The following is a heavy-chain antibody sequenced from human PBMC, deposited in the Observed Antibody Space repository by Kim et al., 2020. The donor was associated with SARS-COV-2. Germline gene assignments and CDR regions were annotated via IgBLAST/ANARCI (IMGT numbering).Heavy chain of an antibody. CDR2: INTGTDNT. CDR3: AREGGEDVVVVAAAMGGFDY. V-gene: IGHV1-3*04. D-gene: IGHD2-2*01. Sequence: ASVKVSCKASGYTFTTYTMHWVRQAPGQRLEWMGWINTGTDNTEYSQKFQGRVTITRDTSASTAYMELSSLTSEDTAVYYCAREGGEDVVVVAAAMGGFDYWGQGTLVTVSS. CDR1: GYTFTTYT. J-gene: IGHJ4*02.